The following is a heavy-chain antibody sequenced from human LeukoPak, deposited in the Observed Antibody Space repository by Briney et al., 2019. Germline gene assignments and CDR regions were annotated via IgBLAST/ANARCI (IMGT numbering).Heavy chain of an antibody. D-gene: IGHD6-13*01. CDR2: IRSKAYGGTT. J-gene: IGHJ4*02. V-gene: IGHV3-49*03. CDR1: GFTFGDYA. CDR3: TRAYPPKYSSSFWYFDY. Sequence: AVGSLRLSSTASGFTFGDYAMCWFRQAPGKGLEWVGFIRSKAYGGTTEYAASVKGRFTISREYSKSIDYLQMNRLKTEDTAVYYCTRAYPPKYSSSFWYFDYWGQGTLVTVSS.